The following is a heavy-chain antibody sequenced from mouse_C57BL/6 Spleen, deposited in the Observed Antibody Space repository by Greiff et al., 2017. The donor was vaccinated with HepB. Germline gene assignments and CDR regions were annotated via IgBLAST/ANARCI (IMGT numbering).Heavy chain of an antibody. Sequence: DVQLVESGGDLVKPGGSLKLSCAASGFTFSSYGMSWVRQTPDKRLEWVATISSGGSYTYYPDSVKGRFTISRDNAKNTLYLQMSSLKSEDTAMYYCARQIYYDYDGYYAMDYWGQGTSVTVSS. CDR3: ARQIYYDYDGYYAMDY. J-gene: IGHJ4*01. CDR2: ISSGGSYT. CDR1: GFTFSSYG. D-gene: IGHD2-4*01. V-gene: IGHV5-6*01.